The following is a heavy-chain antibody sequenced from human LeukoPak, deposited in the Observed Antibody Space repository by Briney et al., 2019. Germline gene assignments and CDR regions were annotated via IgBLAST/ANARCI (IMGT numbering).Heavy chain of an antibody. J-gene: IGHJ5*02. CDR1: GYTFTSYG. CDR2: ISAYNGNT. CDR3: TKYTYSFDSSGFNWFDP. V-gene: IGHV1-18*01. D-gene: IGHD3-22*01. Sequence: GASVKVSCKASGYTFTSYGISWVRQAPGQGLEWMGWISAYNGNTNYAQKFQGRVTMTTDTSTSTAYMELSRLGSDDTAVYYCTKYTYSFDSSGFNWFDPWGQGTLVTVSS.